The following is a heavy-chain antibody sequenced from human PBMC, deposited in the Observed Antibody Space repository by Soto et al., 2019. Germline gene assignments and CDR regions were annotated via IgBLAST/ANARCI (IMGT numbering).Heavy chain of an antibody. D-gene: IGHD6-13*01. CDR3: ARIRAAAGKAYNWIDH. J-gene: IGHJ5*02. V-gene: IGHV4-39*01. CDR2: LYYTGTT. CDR1: GGSFSSASYY. Sequence: QVQLQESGPGVVKPSATLSLTCIVSGGSFSSASYYWGWIRQPPGEGLEWIGSLYYTGTTSYNPSLKSRVTISVGTSKNQLSLMLTAVTAADTAMYYCARIRAAAGKAYNWIDHWGQGTLVIVSS.